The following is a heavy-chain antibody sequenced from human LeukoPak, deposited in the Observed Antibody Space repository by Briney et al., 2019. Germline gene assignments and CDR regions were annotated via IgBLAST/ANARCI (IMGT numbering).Heavy chain of an antibody. Sequence: SETLSLTCTVSGGSISNNYYWGWIRQPPGKGLEWIGSIYYSGSTYYNPSLKSRVTISVDTSKNQFSLKLSSMTAADTAVYYCARDQDVGYYGSGITSWGQGTLVTVSS. CDR2: IYYSGST. V-gene: IGHV4-39*07. CDR3: ARDQDVGYYGSGITS. J-gene: IGHJ5*02. D-gene: IGHD3-10*01. CDR1: GGSISNNYY.